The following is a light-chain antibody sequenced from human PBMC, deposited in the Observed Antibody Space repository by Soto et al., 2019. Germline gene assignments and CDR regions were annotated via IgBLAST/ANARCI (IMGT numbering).Light chain of an antibody. J-gene: IGLJ1*01. CDR2: GNI. Sequence: QSVLTQPPSVSGAPGQRGTISCTGSSSNIGAGYDVHWYQQRPGTAPKLLIFGNINRPSGVPDRFSGSKSGTSASLTITGLQAEDEGDYYCQSYDSTLSDRYVFGTGTKVTVL. V-gene: IGLV1-40*01. CDR1: SSNIGAGYD. CDR3: QSYDSTLSDRYV.